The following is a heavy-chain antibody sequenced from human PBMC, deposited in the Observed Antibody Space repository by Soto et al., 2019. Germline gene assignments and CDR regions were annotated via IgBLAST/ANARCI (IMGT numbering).Heavy chain of an antibody. D-gene: IGHD3-10*01. J-gene: IGHJ4*02. CDR1: GFTLNDFG. CDR2: ISGYDGNT. Sequence: VSCKASGFTLNDFGVSWVRQAPGQGLEWMGWISGYDGNTNFAQKYEGRVTMTIDSSTSTAYMELRNLRSDDTAMYYCAREKWFGQTPFDSWGQGTLVTVSS. V-gene: IGHV1-18*01. CDR3: AREKWFGQTPFDS.